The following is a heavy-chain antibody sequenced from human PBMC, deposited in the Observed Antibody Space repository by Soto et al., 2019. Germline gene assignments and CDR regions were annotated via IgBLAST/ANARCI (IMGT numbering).Heavy chain of an antibody. V-gene: IGHV4-30-4*01. CDR1: RGSISRGDYY. D-gene: IGHD4-4*01. CDR3: AGGALQYRDYYYYGLDV. CDR2: IYSSGGI. Sequence: LSLTCTASRGSISRGDYYWTWIRQPPGKSLQWIAHIYSSGGIYYHPSLKSRVTISVDTSTNQFSLRLSSVAPEHPALYYCAGGALQYRDYYYYGLDVWCQGTTVT. J-gene: IGHJ6*02.